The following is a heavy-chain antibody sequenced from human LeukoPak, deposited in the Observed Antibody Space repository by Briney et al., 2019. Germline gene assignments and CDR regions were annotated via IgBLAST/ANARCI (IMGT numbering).Heavy chain of an antibody. Sequence: KVSCKGSGYSFPSYCIGWVRQKPGKGLEWMGIIYPGDSYTKYSPSFQGQVTISADKSISTAYLQWSSLKASDTAMYYCARGLSSGLFDIWGQGTMVTVSS. D-gene: IGHD6-19*01. CDR1: GYSFPSYC. J-gene: IGHJ3*02. CDR2: IYPGDSYT. V-gene: IGHV5-51*01. CDR3: ARGLSSGLFDI.